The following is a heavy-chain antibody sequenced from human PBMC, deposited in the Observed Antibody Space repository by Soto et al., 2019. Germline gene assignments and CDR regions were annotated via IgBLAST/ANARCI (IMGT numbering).Heavy chain of an antibody. CDR3: ARGLVLYMDYYYGMDV. V-gene: IGHV6-1*01. CDR2: TYYRSKWYN. CDR1: GDSVSSNSAA. Sequence: PSQTLSLTCAISGDSVSSNSAAWNWIRQSPSRGLEWLGRTYYRSKWYNDYAVSVKSRITINPVTSKNQFSLQLNSVTPEDTAVYYCARGLVLYMDYYYGMDVWGQGTTVTVSS. J-gene: IGHJ6*02. D-gene: IGHD6-19*01.